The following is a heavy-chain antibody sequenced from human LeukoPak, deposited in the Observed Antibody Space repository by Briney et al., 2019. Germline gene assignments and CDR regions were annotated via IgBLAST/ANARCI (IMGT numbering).Heavy chain of an antibody. CDR1: GGTFSSYA. CDR2: IIPMFGTP. Sequence: SVKVSCKASGGTFSSYAINWVRQAPGQGLEWMGGIIPMFGTPNNAQKFQGRVTITADESTSTAYMELSSLRSEDTAVYYCARRAAALGAFDYWGQGTLVTVSS. CDR3: ARRAAALGAFDY. V-gene: IGHV1-69*13. J-gene: IGHJ4*02. D-gene: IGHD6-13*01.